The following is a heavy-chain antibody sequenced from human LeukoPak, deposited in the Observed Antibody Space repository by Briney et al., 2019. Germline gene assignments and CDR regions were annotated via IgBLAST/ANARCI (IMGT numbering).Heavy chain of an antibody. V-gene: IGHV4-59*01. CDR3: ASSPGAAAGYNWFDP. CDR2: IYYSGST. Sequence: KTSETLSLTCTVSGGSISSYYWSWIRQPPGKGLEWIGYIYYSGSTNYNPSLKSRVTISVDTSKNQFSLKLSSVTAADTAVYYCASSPGAAAGYNWFDPWGQGTLVTVSS. D-gene: IGHD6-13*01. CDR1: GGSISSYY. J-gene: IGHJ5*02.